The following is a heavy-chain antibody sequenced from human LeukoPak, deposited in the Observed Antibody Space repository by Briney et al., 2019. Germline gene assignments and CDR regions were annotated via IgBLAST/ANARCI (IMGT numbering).Heavy chain of an antibody. CDR2: ISAYNGNT. V-gene: IGHV1-18*01. CDR1: GYTFTSYG. Sequence: EASVKVSCKASGYTFTSYGISWVRQAPGQGLEWMGWISAYNGNTNYAQKLQGRVTITADESTSTAYMELSSLRSEDTAVYYCGIAAAAGTGGFDYWGQGTLVTVSS. CDR3: GIAAAAGTGGFDY. J-gene: IGHJ4*02. D-gene: IGHD6-13*01.